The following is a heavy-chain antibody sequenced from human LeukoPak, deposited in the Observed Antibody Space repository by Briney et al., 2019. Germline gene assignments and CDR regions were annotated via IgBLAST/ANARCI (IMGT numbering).Heavy chain of an antibody. J-gene: IGHJ4*02. V-gene: IGHV4-39*07. CDR1: GGSISGTSYY. D-gene: IGHD5-18*01. Sequence: SETLSLTCTVSGGSISGTSYYWGWIRQPPGKGLEWIGTIYYRGTTYYNPSLKSRVTISVDTSKNQFSLRLSSVTAADTAVYYCARDGRYSYGPFAFGYWGQGTLVTVSS. CDR3: ARDGRYSYGPFAFGY. CDR2: IYYRGTT.